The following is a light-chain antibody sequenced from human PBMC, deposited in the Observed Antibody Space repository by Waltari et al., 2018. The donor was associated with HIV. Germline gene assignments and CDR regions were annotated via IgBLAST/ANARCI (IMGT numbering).Light chain of an antibody. J-gene: IGLJ2*01. CDR1: SSNIGSHA. CDR3: ATWDDGLNALL. Sequence: QSVLTQSPSVSEAPGQRVTISCSGSSSNIGSHAVTWFRQSPGKPPKLLLYHDDLILSGVSDRLAASKSGTSASLASNDLQSEDESLYYCATWDDGLNALLFGGGTKVTVL. CDR2: HDD. V-gene: IGLV1-36*01.